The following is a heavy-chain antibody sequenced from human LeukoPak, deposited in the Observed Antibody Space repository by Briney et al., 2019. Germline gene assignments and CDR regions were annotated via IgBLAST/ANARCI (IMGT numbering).Heavy chain of an antibody. V-gene: IGHV4-4*07. CDR1: GGSISSYY. D-gene: IGHD5-18*01. CDR2: IYTSGST. CDR3: ARDRPYTAEGYFDY. J-gene: IGHJ4*02. Sequence: TSETLSLTCTVSGGSISSYYWSWIRQPAGKGLEWIGRIYTSGSTNYNPSLKSRVTMSVDTSKNQFSLKLSSVTAADTAVYYCARDRPYTAEGYFDYWGQGTLVTVSS.